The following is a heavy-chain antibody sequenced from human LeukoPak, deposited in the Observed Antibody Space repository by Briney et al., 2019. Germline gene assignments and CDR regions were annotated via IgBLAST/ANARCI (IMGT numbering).Heavy chain of an antibody. CDR2: IWYDGSNK. CDR1: GFTFSSYG. D-gene: IGHD5-24*01. CDR3: AKAGDGYNRAYFDY. V-gene: IGHV3-33*06. J-gene: IGHJ4*02. Sequence: GGSLRLSCAASGFTFSSYGMHWVRQAPGKGLEWVAVIWYDGSNKYYADSVKGRFTISRDNSKNTLYLQMNSLRAEDTAEYYCAKAGDGYNRAYFDYWGQGTLVTVSS.